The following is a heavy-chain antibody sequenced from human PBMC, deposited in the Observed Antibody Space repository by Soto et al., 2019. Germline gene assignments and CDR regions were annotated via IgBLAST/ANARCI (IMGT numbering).Heavy chain of an antibody. V-gene: IGHV4-34*01. CDR2: INHSGST. D-gene: IGHD4-4*01. CDR1: GGSFSGYY. CDR3: AGPYSNYGFFNYYYGMDV. Sequence: SETLSLICAVYGGSFSGYYWSWIRQPAGKGLEWIGEINHSGSTNYNPSLKSRVTISVDTSKNQFSLKLSSVTAADTAVYYCAGPYSNYGFFNYYYGMDVWGQGTTVTVSS. J-gene: IGHJ6*02.